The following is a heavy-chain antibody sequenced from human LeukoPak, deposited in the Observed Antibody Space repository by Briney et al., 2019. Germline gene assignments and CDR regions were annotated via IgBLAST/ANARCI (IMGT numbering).Heavy chain of an antibody. CDR2: ISGSGGST. CDR3: AKDLRRYYYDSSGYPGYYYYGMDV. Sequence: PGGSLRLSCAASGFSFSSYSMNWVRQAPGKGLEWVSAISGSGGSTYYADSVKGRFTISRDNSKNTLYLQMNSLRAEDTAVYYCAKDLRRYYYDSSGYPGYYYYGMDVWGQGTTVTVSS. CDR1: GFSFSSYS. V-gene: IGHV3-23*01. J-gene: IGHJ6*02. D-gene: IGHD3-22*01.